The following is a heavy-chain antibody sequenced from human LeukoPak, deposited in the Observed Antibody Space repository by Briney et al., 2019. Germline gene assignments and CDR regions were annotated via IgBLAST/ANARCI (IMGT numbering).Heavy chain of an antibody. Sequence: GGSLRLSCAASGFTFSSYEMNWVRQAPGKGLGWVSYISSSGSTIYYADSVKGRFTISRDNAKNSLYLQMNSLRAEDTAVYYCARGYDIVVVVAATGLDYWGQGTLVTVSS. V-gene: IGHV3-48*03. J-gene: IGHJ4*02. D-gene: IGHD2-15*01. CDR3: ARGYDIVVVVAATGLDY. CDR2: ISSSGSTI. CDR1: GFTFSSYE.